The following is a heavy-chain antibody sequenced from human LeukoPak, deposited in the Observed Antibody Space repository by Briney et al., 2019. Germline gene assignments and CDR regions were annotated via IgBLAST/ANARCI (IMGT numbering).Heavy chain of an antibody. V-gene: IGHV3-30*02. CDR1: GFTFSTFG. CDR3: AKERKLLPFDC. D-gene: IGHD4-23*01. J-gene: IGHJ4*02. CDR2: IQNDEIDK. Sequence: GGSLRLSCAASGFTFSTFGMHWVRQAPGKGLEWVAFIQNDEIDKFCADSVKGRFTISRDNSKNTMYLQMNSLRYEDTAVYYCAKERKLLPFDCWGQGTLVTVSS.